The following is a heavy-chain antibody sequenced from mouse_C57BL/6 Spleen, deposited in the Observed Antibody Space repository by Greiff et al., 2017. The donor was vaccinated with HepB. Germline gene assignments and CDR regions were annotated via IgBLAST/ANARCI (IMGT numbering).Heavy chain of an antibody. CDR2: IYPSDSET. CDR3: ARRTYYSNYDWFAY. D-gene: IGHD2-5*01. Sequence: QVQLKQPGAELVRPGSSVKLSCKASGYTFTSYWMDWVKQRPGQGLEWIGNIYPSDSETHYNQKFKDKATLTVDKSSSTAYMQLSSLTSEDSAVYYCARRTYYSNYDWFAYWGQGTLVTVSA. V-gene: IGHV1-61*01. CDR1: GYTFTSYW. J-gene: IGHJ3*01.